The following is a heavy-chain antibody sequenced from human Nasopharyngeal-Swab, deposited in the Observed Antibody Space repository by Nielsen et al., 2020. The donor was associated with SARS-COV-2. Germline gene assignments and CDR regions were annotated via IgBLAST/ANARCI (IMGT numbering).Heavy chain of an antibody. CDR1: GGSFSAYY. CDR3: ARGLSGIVPAPILGLGPYYYYYYMDV. V-gene: IGHV4-34*01. CDR2: INHSGST. Sequence: SQTLSLTCAVYGGSFSAYYWGWIRQPPGKGLEWIAEINHSGSTNYNPALKSRVTLSVDTSMNQFSLELRSVTAADTAVYYCARGLSGIVPAPILGLGPYYYYYYMDVWGKGTTVTVSS. D-gene: IGHD2-2*01. J-gene: IGHJ6*03.